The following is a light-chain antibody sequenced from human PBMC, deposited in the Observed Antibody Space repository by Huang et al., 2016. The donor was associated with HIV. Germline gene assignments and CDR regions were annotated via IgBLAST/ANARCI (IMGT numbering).Light chain of an antibody. J-gene: IGKJ1*01. CDR2: GAS. V-gene: IGKV1-27*01. CDR3: EKYSNDPRA. Sequence: DIQMTPQPSSLSASVGDRVTITCRGSQGIRNCVAWSQQKPGKTAKLLIYGASSLEAGFPSRVSGGGSETEVTLTIRSLQTEDGATYDCEKYSNDPRAFGQGTRVDIK. CDR1: QGIRNC.